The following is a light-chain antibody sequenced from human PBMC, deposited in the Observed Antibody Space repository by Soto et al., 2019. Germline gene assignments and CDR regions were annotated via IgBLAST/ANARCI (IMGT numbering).Light chain of an antibody. CDR1: QIVSSN. CDR2: GAS. J-gene: IGKJ2*01. CDR3: QQYNNWPYT. V-gene: IGKV3-15*01. Sequence: EIVMTQSPATLSVSPGERATLSCRASQIVSSNLAWYQQKPGQAPRLLIYGASTRATGIPARFSGSGSGAEFTLTISSLKSEDFAVYYCQQYNNWPYTFGQGTKLEIK.